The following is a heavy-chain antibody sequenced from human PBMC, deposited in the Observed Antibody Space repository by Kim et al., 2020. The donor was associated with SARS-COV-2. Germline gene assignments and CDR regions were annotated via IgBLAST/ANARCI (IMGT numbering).Heavy chain of an antibody. J-gene: IGHJ4*02. Sequence: GGSLRLSCAASGFTFSSYSMNWVRQAPGKGLEWVSYISSSSSTIYYADSVKGRFTISRDNAKNSLYLQMNSLRAEDTAVYYCARAAGTVVTHPADYFDYWGQGTLVTVSS. V-gene: IGHV3-48*04. CDR3: ARAAGTVVTHPADYFDY. CDR2: ISSSSSTI. CDR1: GFTFSSYS. D-gene: IGHD2-15*01.